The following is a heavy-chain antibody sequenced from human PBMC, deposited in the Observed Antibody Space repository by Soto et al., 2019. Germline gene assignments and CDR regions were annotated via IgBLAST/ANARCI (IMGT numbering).Heavy chain of an antibody. D-gene: IGHD3-22*01. CDR2: ISSSSSYI. Sequence: AGGSLRLSCAASGFTFSSYSMNRARSAPGAGPERVSSISSSSSYIYYADSVKGRFTISRDNAKNSLYLQMNSLRAEDTAVYYCARDRGSSGYLWSAPKRTQNGMDVWGQGTTVTVSS. V-gene: IGHV3-21*01. CDR1: GFTFSSYS. CDR3: ARDRGSSGYLWSAPKRTQNGMDV. J-gene: IGHJ6*02.